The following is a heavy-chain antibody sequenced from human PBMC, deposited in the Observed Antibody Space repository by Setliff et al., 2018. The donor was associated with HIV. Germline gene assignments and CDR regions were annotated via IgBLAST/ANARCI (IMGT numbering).Heavy chain of an antibody. CDR1: GYTFTDYE. CDR2: ISAYNDSA. J-gene: IGHJ6*02. Sequence: ASVKVSCKASGYTFTDYEITWVRQAPGQGLEWMGWISAYNDSANYVQELQGRVTMTTDTSTSTAYMELRSLRSDDTAVYFCARFGNFWPYGMDVWGQGTTVTVS. D-gene: IGHD3-3*01. V-gene: IGHV1-18*01. CDR3: ARFGNFWPYGMDV.